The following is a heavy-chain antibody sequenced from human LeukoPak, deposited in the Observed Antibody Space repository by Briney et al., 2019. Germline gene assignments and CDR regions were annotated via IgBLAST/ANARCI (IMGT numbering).Heavy chain of an antibody. Sequence: ASVKVSCKASGYTFTSYYMHWARQAPGQGLEWMGIINPSGGSTSYAQKFQGRVTMTRDTSTSTVYMELSSLRSEDTAVYYCARDPGPRVVAATHFDYWGQGTPVTVSS. CDR1: GYTFTSYY. CDR2: INPSGGST. J-gene: IGHJ4*02. CDR3: ARDPGPRVVAATHFDY. V-gene: IGHV1-46*01. D-gene: IGHD2-15*01.